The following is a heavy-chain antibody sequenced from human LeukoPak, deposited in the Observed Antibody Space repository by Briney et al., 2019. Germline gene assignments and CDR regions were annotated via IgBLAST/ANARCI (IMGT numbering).Heavy chain of an antibody. J-gene: IGHJ4*02. CDR3: ARGRRGYSYGRLDY. CDR1: GGSFSGYY. D-gene: IGHD5-18*01. V-gene: IGHV4-34*01. Sequence: PSETLSLTCAVYGGSFSGYYWSWIRQPPGKGLEWIGEINHSGSTNYNPSLKSRVTISVDTSKNQFSLKLSSVTAADTAVYYCARGRRGYSYGRLDYWGQGTLVTVSS. CDR2: INHSGST.